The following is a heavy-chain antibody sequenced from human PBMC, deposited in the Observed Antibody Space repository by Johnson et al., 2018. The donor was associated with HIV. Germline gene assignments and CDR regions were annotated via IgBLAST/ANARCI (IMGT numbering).Heavy chain of an antibody. D-gene: IGHD3-22*01. J-gene: IGHJ3*02. Sequence: VQLVESGGGVVQPGGSLRLSCAASGFTFSSYGMHWVRQAPGKGLEWVAVISYDGSNKYYADSVKGRFTISRDNSKNTLSLQMNSLRAEDTAVYYWAEDRGGYDDSSGYGAFDIWGQGTMVTVSA. CDR3: AEDRGGYDDSSGYGAFDI. CDR2: ISYDGSNK. CDR1: GFTFSSYG. V-gene: IGHV3-30*18.